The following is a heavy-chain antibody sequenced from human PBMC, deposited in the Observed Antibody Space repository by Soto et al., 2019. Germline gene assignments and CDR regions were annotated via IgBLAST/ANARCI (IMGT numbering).Heavy chain of an antibody. D-gene: IGHD6-6*01. Sequence: NPSETLSLTCAVYGGSFSGYYWSWIRQPPGKGLEWIGEINHSGSTNYNPSLKSRVTISVDTSKNQFSLKLSSVTAADTAVYYCARGQGSSSSVYYYYGMDVWGQGTTVTVSS. V-gene: IGHV4-34*01. CDR3: ARGQGSSSSVYYYYGMDV. J-gene: IGHJ6*02. CDR2: INHSGST. CDR1: GGSFSGYY.